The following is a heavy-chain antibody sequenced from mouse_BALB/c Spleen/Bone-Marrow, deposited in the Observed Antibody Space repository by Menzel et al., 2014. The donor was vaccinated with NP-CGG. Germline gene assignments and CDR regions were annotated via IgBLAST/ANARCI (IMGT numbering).Heavy chain of an antibody. D-gene: IGHD2-14*01. V-gene: IGHV1S127*01. CDR2: IDPSNSET. CDR3: ARNYRYPRPYAMDY. J-gene: IGHJ4*01. CDR1: GYTFTSYW. Sequence: LVESGPELVRPGASVKMSCKASGYTFTSYWMHWVKRRPGQGLEWIGMIDPSNSETRLNQKFKDKATLNVDKSSNTAYMQLSSLTSEDSAVYYCARNYRYPRPYAMDYWGQGTSVTVSS.